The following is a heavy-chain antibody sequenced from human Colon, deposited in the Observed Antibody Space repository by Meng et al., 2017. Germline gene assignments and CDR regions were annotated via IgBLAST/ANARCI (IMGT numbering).Heavy chain of an antibody. J-gene: IGHJ4*02. Sequence: QVQLQELGPGLVRPSETLSLTCNVSGGAVSSAGSYGSWIRQPPGKGLEWIGLIHYSGSRNYNPSLKSRVTMSVDTSKNQVSLRLTSVTAADTAVYYCARFYGSGTFEVHDYWGQGTLVTVSS. V-gene: IGHV4-61*08. CDR3: ARFYGSGTFEVHDY. CDR2: IHYSGSR. D-gene: IGHD3-10*01. CDR1: GGAVSSAGSY.